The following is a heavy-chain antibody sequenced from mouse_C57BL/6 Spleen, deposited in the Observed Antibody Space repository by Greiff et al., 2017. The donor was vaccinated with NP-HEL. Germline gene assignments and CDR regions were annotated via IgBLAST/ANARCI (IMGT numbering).Heavy chain of an antibody. CDR3: AREGTTVVARRNGYFDV. D-gene: IGHD1-1*01. Sequence: DVQLVESGGGLVKPGGSLKLSCAASGFTFSSYAMSWVRQTPEKRLEWVATISDGGSYTYYPDNVKGRFTISRDNAKNNLYLQMSHLKSEDTAMYYCAREGTTVVARRNGYFDVWGTGTTVTVSS. J-gene: IGHJ1*03. CDR2: ISDGGSYT. CDR1: GFTFSSYA. V-gene: IGHV5-4*01.